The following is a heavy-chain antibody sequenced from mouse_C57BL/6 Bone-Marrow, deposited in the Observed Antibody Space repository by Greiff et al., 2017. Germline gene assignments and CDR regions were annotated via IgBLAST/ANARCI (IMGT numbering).Heavy chain of an antibody. V-gene: IGHV1-63*01. D-gene: IGHD2-5*01. CDR1: GSPFTNFW. Sequence: QLQLKESGAELVRPGTSLKMSCKPSGSPFTNFWLGWARQRPGHGLGGIGDIYPGGGYTNYNEKFKSKATLTAYKSSSTVYMQLSSLTSEDSSIYYCATYYSNSALSIDYWGQGTSLTVSS. CDR2: IYPGGGYT. J-gene: IGHJ4*01. CDR3: ATYYSNSALSIDY.